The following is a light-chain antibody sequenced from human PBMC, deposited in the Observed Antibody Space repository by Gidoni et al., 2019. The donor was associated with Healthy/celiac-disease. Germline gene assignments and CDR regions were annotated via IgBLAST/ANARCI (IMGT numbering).Light chain of an antibody. CDR2: AAS. J-gene: IGKJ1*01. CDR1: QGISNY. V-gene: IGKV1-27*01. Sequence: LHMTQSPSSLSASVGDRVTITCRAIQGISNYLAWYQQKTGKVPKLLIYAASTMQAGGPSRFSGSGSGTDFTLTISSLQPEDVATDYCQKYNSALWTFGQGTKVEIK. CDR3: QKYNSALWT.